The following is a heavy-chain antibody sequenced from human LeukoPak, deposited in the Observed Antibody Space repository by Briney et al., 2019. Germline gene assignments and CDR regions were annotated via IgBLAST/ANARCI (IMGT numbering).Heavy chain of an antibody. CDR3: ARDPAGYGLDY. D-gene: IGHD2-15*01. V-gene: IGHV3-74*01. Sequence: PGGSLRLSCAASGFTFRSYWMHWVRQAPGKGLVWVSRINSDGSSTSYADSVKGRFTISRDNAKDTLYLQMNSLRAEDTAVYYCARDPAGYGLDYWGQGTLVTVSS. J-gene: IGHJ4*02. CDR1: GFTFRSYW. CDR2: INSDGSST.